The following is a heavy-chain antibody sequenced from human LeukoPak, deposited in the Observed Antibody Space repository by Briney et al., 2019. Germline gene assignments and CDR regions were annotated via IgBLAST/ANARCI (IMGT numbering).Heavy chain of an antibody. CDR2: ISSSSSTI. V-gene: IGHV3-48*01. CDR1: GFTFSSYT. D-gene: IGHD3-10*01. CDR3: AKVRGVRALPYYFDY. J-gene: IGHJ4*02. Sequence: PGGSLRLSCAASGFTFSSYTMNWVRQTPGEGLEWVSYISSSSSTIHYADSVKGRFTISRDNSKNTLYLQMNSLRAEDTAVYYCAKVRGVRALPYYFDYWGQGTLVTVSS.